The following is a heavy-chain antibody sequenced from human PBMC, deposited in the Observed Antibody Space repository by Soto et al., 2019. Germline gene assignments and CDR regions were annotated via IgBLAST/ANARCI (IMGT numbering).Heavy chain of an antibody. D-gene: IGHD3-10*01. CDR1: GFTFSSYA. Sequence: PGGSLRLSCAASGFTFSSYAMHWVRQAPGKGLEWVAVISYDGSNKYYADSVKGRFTISRDNSKNTLYLQMNSLRAEDTAVYYCARVGITMVRGGSQGGMDVWGQGTTVTVSS. V-gene: IGHV3-30-3*01. J-gene: IGHJ6*02. CDR2: ISYDGSNK. CDR3: ARVGITMVRGGSQGGMDV.